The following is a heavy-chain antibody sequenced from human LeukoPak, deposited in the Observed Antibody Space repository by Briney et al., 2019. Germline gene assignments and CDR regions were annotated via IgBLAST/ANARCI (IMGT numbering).Heavy chain of an antibody. J-gene: IGHJ3*02. CDR2: ISGSGLSK. D-gene: IGHD3-9*01. V-gene: IGHV3-23*01. CDR3: AKVGLTSNGAFDI. CDR1: GFTFSSYA. Sequence: GGSLRLSCAASGFTFSSYAMSWVRQAPGKGLEWVSGISGSGLSKDYADSVRGRFSISRDNSKNTLYLQMNSLRAEDTAIYYCAKVGLTSNGAFDIWGQGTMVTVSS.